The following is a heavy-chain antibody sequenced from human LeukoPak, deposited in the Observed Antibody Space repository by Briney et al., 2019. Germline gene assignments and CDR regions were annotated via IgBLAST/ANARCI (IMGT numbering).Heavy chain of an antibody. V-gene: IGHV3-33*01. CDR3: ARDRGRRYDYVWGSPLGY. CDR2: IWYDGSNK. J-gene: IGHJ4*02. Sequence: GSLRLSCAASGFTFSSYGMHWVRQAPGKGLEWVAVIWYDGSNKYYADSVKGRFTISRDNSKNTLYLQMNSLRAEDTAVYYCARDRGRRYDYVWGSPLGYWGQGTPVTVSS. D-gene: IGHD3-16*01. CDR1: GFTFSSYG.